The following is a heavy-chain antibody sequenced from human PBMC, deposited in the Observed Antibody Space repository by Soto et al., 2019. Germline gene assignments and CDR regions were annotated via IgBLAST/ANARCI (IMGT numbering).Heavy chain of an antibody. V-gene: IGHV1-3*01. J-gene: IGHJ4*02. CDR3: ARHHYTYVPSHHDISGYYPDY. CDR2: INAANGNT. CDR1: GYIFTNYA. Sequence: ASVKVSCKASGYIFTNYAMHWVRQAPGQRLEWMGWINAANGNTKYSQKFQGRVTITTDTSASTAYMELSSLRSEDTAVYYCARHHYTYVPSHHDISGYYPDYWGQGTLVTVSS. D-gene: IGHD3-22*01.